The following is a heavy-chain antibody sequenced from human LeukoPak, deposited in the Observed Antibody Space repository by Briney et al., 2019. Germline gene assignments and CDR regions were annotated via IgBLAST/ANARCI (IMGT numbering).Heavy chain of an antibody. CDR3: AKDLVLWFGELLDYFDY. CDR2: ISGSGGST. D-gene: IGHD3-10*01. J-gene: IGHJ4*02. Sequence: GGSLRLSCAASGFTFSSYAMSWVRQAPGKGLEWVSAISGSGGSTYYADSVKGRFTISRDNSKNTLYLQMNSLRAEDTAVYYCAKDLVLWFGELLDYFDYWGQGTLVTVSS. CDR1: GFTFSSYA. V-gene: IGHV3-23*01.